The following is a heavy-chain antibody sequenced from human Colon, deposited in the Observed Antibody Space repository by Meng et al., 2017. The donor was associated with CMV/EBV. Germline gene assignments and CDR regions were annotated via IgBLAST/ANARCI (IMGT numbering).Heavy chain of an antibody. CDR3: ARVPAAADY. Sequence: LSCAASGFTCSDHYMYWVRQAPGKGLEWVGRIRKKANSYTTEYAASVKGRFTISRDDSKNSLYLQMNSLKTEDTAVYYCARVPAAADYWGQGTLVTVSS. CDR2: IRKKANSYTT. CDR1: GFTCSDHY. D-gene: IGHD2-2*01. V-gene: IGHV3-72*01. J-gene: IGHJ4*02.